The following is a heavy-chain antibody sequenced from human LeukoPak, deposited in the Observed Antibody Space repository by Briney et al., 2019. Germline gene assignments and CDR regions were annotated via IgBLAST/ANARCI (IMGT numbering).Heavy chain of an antibody. Sequence: SETLSLTCTVSGGSISSGDYYWSWIRQPPGKGLEWIGYIYYSGSTYYNPSLKSRVTISVDTSKNQFSLKLSSVTAADTAVYYCARVGYCSSTSCFNGAFDIWGQGTMVTVSS. CDR2: IYYSGST. CDR3: ARVGYCSSTSCFNGAFDI. V-gene: IGHV4-30-4*08. CDR1: GGSISSGDYY. J-gene: IGHJ3*02. D-gene: IGHD2-2*01.